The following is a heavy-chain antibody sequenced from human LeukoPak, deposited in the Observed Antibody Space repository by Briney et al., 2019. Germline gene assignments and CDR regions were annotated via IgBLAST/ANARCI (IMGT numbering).Heavy chain of an antibody. CDR2: IYTSGST. J-gene: IGHJ6*03. CDR1: GGSLSSGSYY. V-gene: IGHV4-61*02. D-gene: IGHD6-25*01. Sequence: SETLSLTRTVSGGSLSSGSYYWSWIRQPAGKGLEWLGRIYTSGSTNYNPSLKSRVTISVDTSKNQFSLKLSSVTAADTAVYYCARVSRGRGGYYYYMDVWGKGTTVTISS. CDR3: ARVSRGRGGYYYYMDV.